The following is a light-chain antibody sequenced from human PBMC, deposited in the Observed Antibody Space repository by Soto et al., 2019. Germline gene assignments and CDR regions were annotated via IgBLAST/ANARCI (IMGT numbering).Light chain of an antibody. CDR3: QQYGNSLWT. CDR1: QSVSSNY. CDR2: GAS. J-gene: IGKJ1*01. Sequence: EIVLTQSPGTLSLSPGERGTLSCRASQSVSSNYFAWYQQKPGQAPRLLIYGASSRATGVPDRFSGSGSGTDFALTSSRLEPEDFAMYYCQQYGNSLWTFGQGTKVDVK. V-gene: IGKV3-20*01.